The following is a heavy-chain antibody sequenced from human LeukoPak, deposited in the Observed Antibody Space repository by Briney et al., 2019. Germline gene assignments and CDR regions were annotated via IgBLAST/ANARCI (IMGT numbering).Heavy chain of an antibody. CDR3: TTFSRWELMAAFDI. J-gene: IGHJ3*02. CDR1: GFTFNNAW. V-gene: IGHV3-15*01. Sequence: NPGGSLRLSCAAPGFTFNNAWMSWVRQAPGKGLEWVGRIKSKTDGGTTDYAAPVKGRFTISRDDSKNTLYLQMNSLKTEDTAVYYCTTFSRWELMAAFDIWGQGTMVTVSS. CDR2: IKSKTDGGTT. D-gene: IGHD1-26*01.